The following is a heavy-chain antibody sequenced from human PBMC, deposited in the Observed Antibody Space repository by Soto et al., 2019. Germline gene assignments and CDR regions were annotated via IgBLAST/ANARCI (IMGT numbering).Heavy chain of an antibody. Sequence: EVQLVESGGGLVQPGGCLRLSCAASGFTFSKYWIHWVRQAPGKGLMWVSRIKGDESTTNYADSVKGRFTISRDNANDVVFLHMNAMTADDTAVYYCARGGYGLWLNDYWGQGTLVTVSS. V-gene: IGHV3-74*01. J-gene: IGHJ4*02. CDR1: GFTFSKYW. CDR3: ARGGYGLWLNDY. D-gene: IGHD5-18*01. CDR2: IKGDESTT.